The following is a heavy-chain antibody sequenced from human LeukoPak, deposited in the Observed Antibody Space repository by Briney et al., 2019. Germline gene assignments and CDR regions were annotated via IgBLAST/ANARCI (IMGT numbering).Heavy chain of an antibody. V-gene: IGHV1-69*05. Sequence: ASVKVSCKASGGTYSSYAISWVRQAPGQGLEWMGGIIPIFGTANYAQKFQGRVTITTDESTSTAYMELSSLRSEDTAVYYCARDALLKPPHLNWFGPWGQGTLVTVSS. CDR1: GGTYSSYA. CDR3: ARDALLKPPHLNWFGP. CDR2: IIPIFGTA. J-gene: IGHJ5*02.